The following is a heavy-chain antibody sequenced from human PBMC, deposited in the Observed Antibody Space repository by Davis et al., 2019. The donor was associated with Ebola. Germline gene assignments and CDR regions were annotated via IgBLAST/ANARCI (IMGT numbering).Heavy chain of an antibody. CDR3: ARKGFGSSADF. V-gene: IGHV4-4*02. CDR2: INHSGST. Sequence: MPGGSLRLSCAVSGGSISSSNWWSWVRQPPGKGLEWIGEINHSGSTNYNPSLKSRVTISVDTSKNQYSLRLRSMTPADTAIYYCARKGFGSSADFWGQGILVTVSS. J-gene: IGHJ4*02. D-gene: IGHD6-6*01. CDR1: GGSISSSNW.